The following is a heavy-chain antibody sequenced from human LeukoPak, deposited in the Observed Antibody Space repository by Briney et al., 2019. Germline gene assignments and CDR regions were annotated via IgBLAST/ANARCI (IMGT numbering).Heavy chain of an antibody. CDR3: ARGFRLSAIEDWFDP. CDR1: GYTFTAYY. J-gene: IGHJ5*02. D-gene: IGHD2-2*02. Sequence: AASVKVSRKASGYTFTAYYMHWVRQAPGQGLEWMGWITPNSGGTKYAQRFQGRVTMTRDTSISTAYMELSGLRSDDTAVYYCARGFRLSAIEDWFDPWGQGTLVTVSS. V-gene: IGHV1-2*02. CDR2: ITPNSGGT.